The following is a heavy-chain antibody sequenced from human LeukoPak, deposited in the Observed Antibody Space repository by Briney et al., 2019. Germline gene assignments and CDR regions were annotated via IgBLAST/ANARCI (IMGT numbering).Heavy chain of an antibody. D-gene: IGHD3-3*01. Sequence: GGSLRLSCAASGFTFSSYAMSWVRQAPGKGLEWVSAISGSGGSTYYADSVKGRFTISRDNSKNTLYLQMNSLRAEDTAVYYCAKGYDFWSGYPTLSWFDPWGQGTLVTVSS. J-gene: IGHJ5*02. V-gene: IGHV3-23*01. CDR3: AKGYDFWSGYPTLSWFDP. CDR2: ISGSGGST. CDR1: GFTFSSYA.